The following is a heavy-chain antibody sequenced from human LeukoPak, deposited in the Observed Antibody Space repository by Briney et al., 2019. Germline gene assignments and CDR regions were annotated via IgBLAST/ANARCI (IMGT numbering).Heavy chain of an antibody. CDR1: GDSVSSNSVA. V-gene: IGHV6-1*01. CDR2: TFYRSKWYN. CDR3: ARGKYSAFDI. Sequence: SQTLSLTCALSGDSVSSNSVAWNWIRQSPSRGLGWLGRTFYRSKWYNDYAASVKSRITINPDTSKNQFSLQLSSVTPEDTAVYYCARGKYSAFDIWGQGTMLTVSS. D-gene: IGHD2/OR15-2a*01. J-gene: IGHJ3*02.